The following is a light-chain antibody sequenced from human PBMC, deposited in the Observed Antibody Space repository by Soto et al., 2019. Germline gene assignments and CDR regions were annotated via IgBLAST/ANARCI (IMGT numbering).Light chain of an antibody. J-gene: IGKJ4*02. CDR2: DAS. V-gene: IGKV1-5*01. CDR1: QNINMW. Sequence: EIQITQSPSTLPASAGDRVTITCRASQNINMWLAWYQQKPGKAPKLLIYDASSLHSGVPSRFSGSGSGTEFTLTISSLQTEDFATYYCQQLYDYPHTFGGGTKVDIK. CDR3: QQLYDYPHT.